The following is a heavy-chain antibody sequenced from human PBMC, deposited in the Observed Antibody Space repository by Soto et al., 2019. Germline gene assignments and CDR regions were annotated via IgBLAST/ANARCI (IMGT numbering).Heavy chain of an antibody. CDR2: IYYSGST. J-gene: IGHJ4*02. CDR1: GGSISSSSYY. Sequence: SETLSLTCTVSGGSISSSSYYWGWIRQPPGKGLEWIGSIYYSGSTYYNPSLKSRVTISVDTSKNQFSLKLSSVTAADTAVYYCARQKIRAGDLDYWGQGTLVTVSS. D-gene: IGHD6-19*01. V-gene: IGHV4-39*01. CDR3: ARQKIRAGDLDY.